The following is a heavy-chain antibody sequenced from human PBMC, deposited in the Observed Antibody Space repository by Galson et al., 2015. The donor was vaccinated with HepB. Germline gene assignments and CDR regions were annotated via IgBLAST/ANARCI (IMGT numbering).Heavy chain of an antibody. CDR1: GFTFSSYS. D-gene: IGHD3-22*01. V-gene: IGHV3-21*01. Sequence: SLRLSCAASGFTFSSYSMNWVRQAPGKGLEWVSSISSSSSYIYYADSVKGRFTISRDNAKNSLYLQMNSLRAEDTAVYYCARVIRDSSGYFDYWGQGTLVTVSS. CDR2: ISSSSSYI. CDR3: ARVIRDSSGYFDY. J-gene: IGHJ4*02.